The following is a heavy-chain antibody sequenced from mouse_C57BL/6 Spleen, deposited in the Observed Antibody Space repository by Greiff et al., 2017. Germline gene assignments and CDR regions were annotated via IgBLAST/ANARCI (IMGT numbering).Heavy chain of an antibody. Sequence: EVQRVESGEGLVKPGGSLKLSCAASGFTFSSYAMSWVRQTPEKRLEWVAYISSGGDYIYYADTVKGRFTISRDNARNTLYLQMSSLKSEDTAMYYCTRVDYYGSSWGYFDVWGTGTTVTVSS. CDR3: TRVDYYGSSWGYFDV. CDR2: ISSGGDYI. V-gene: IGHV5-9-1*02. J-gene: IGHJ1*03. CDR1: GFTFSSYA. D-gene: IGHD1-1*01.